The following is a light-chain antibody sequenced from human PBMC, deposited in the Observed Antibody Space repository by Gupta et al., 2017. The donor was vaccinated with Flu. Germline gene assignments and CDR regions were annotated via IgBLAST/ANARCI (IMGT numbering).Light chain of an antibody. V-gene: IGLV8-61*01. Sequence: QPVVTQEPSFSVSPGGTVTLTCGLTSGSVSTGYYPSWYQQTPGQAPRTLIYNTNTRSSGVPDRFFGSMRGNKAALTITGAEADEECNYYCVLYKGSGISVFGGGTKLTVL. J-gene: IGLJ3*02. CDR3: VLYKGSGISV. CDR2: NTN. CDR1: SGSVSTGYY.